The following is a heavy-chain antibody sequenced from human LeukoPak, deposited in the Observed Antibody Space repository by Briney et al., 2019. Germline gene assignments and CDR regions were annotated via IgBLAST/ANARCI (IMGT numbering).Heavy chain of an antibody. D-gene: IGHD2-2*01. V-gene: IGHV1-2*02. CDR1: GYTFTGYY. CDR3: ARDVPEYCSGTGCYYGWFDP. Sequence: ASVKVSCKASGYTFTGYYMHWVRQAPGQGLEWMGWINPNSGGTNYAQKFQGRVTMTRDTSISTAYMELSSLRSEDTAVYYCARDVPEYCSGTGCYYGWFDPWGQGTLVTVSS. CDR2: INPNSGGT. J-gene: IGHJ5*02.